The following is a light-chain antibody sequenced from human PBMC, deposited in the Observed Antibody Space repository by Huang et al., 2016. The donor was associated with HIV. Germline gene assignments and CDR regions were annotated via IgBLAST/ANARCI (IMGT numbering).Light chain of an antibody. CDR1: QTISSW. V-gene: IGKV1-5*03. Sequence: DIQLTQSPSTLSASVGDRLTTTCRASQTISSWLAWYQQKPGKALKLLIYKISSLESGVPSRFSGSGSGTKFTLTINSLQPDDIGTYYCQYGETFGQGSKVEVK. J-gene: IGKJ1*01. CDR2: KIS. CDR3: QYGET.